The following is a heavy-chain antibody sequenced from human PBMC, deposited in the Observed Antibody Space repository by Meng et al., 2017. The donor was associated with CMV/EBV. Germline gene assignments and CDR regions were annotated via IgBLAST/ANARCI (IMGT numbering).Heavy chain of an antibody. CDR1: GYTFIYYD. D-gene: IGHD2-2*01. CDR3: ARDRLGYCSSTSCYYGAD. V-gene: IGHV1-2*02. CDR2: INPNSGGT. J-gene: IGHJ4*02. Sequence: ASVKVSCKASGYTFIYYDIIWVRQAPGQGLEWMGWINPNSGGTNYAQKFQGRVTMTRDTSISTAYMELSRLRSDDTAVYYCARDRLGYCSSTSCYYGADWGQGTLVTVSS.